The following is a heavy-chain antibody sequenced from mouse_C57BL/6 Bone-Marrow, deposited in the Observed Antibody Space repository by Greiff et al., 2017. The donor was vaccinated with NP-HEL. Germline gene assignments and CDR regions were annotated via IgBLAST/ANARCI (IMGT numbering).Heavy chain of an antibody. J-gene: IGHJ2*01. CDR1: GYAFSSSW. D-gene: IGHD1-1*01. V-gene: IGHV1-82*01. CDR2: IYPGDGDT. CDR3: ARMDYVSSYFDY. Sequence: QVQLQQSGPELVKPGASVKISCKASGYAFSSSWMNWVKQRPGKGLEWIGRIYPGDGDTNYNGKFKGKATLTADKSSSTAYMQLSSLTSEDSAVYFCARMDYVSSYFDYWGQGTTLTVSS.